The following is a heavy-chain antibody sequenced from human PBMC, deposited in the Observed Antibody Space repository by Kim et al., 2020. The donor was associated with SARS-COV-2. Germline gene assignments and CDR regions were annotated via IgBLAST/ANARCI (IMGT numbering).Heavy chain of an antibody. D-gene: IGHD3-10*01. CDR2: IKQDGSEK. Sequence: GGSLRLSCAASGFTFSSYWMSWVRQAPGKGLEWVANIKQDGSEKYYVDSVKGRFTISRDNAKNSLYLQMNSLRAEDTAVYYCARDLFMVRGVSHSFDYWGQGTLVTVSS. CDR3: ARDLFMVRGVSHSFDY. CDR1: GFTFSSYW. V-gene: IGHV3-7*01. J-gene: IGHJ4*02.